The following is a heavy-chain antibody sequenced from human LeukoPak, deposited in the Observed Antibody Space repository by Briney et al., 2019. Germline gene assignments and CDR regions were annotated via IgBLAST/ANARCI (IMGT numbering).Heavy chain of an antibody. J-gene: IGHJ4*02. CDR1: GGSISSSSYY. CDR2: IYYSGST. D-gene: IGHD6-6*01. CDR3: ARLSIAEGYYFDY. Sequence: PSETLSLTCTVPGGSISSSSYYWGWIRQPPGKGLEWIGSIYYSGSTYYNPSLKSRVTISVDTSKNQFSLKLSSVTAADTAVYYCARLSIAEGYYFDYWGQGTLVTVSS. V-gene: IGHV4-39*07.